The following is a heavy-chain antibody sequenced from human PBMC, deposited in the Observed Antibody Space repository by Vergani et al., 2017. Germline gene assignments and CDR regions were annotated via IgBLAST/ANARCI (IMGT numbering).Heavy chain of an antibody. CDR2: VDPEDGET. CDR1: GYTLTDYW. Sequence: DVQLVQSGAEVKKPGTTVKISCKVSGYTLTDYWMHWVQQAPGKGLEWMGAVDPEDGETVYAEKFQARVTITADTSRDTVYLEVTSLKSDGTAFYYFATAFFREETWSYVGYWGQGTMVTVSS. D-gene: IGHD3-16*01. CDR3: ATAFFREETWSYVGY. J-gene: IGHJ1*01. V-gene: IGHV1-69-2*01.